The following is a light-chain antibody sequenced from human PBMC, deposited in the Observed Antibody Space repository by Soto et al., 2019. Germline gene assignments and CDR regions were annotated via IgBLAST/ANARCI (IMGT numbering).Light chain of an antibody. CDR2: DNS. V-gene: IGLV1-51*01. CDR1: SSNIGF. J-gene: IGLJ1*01. CDR3: GAWDSSLRAGV. Sequence: QSVLTQPPSVSAAPGQRVTISCSGSSSNIGFVSWYQQVPGTAPKLLIYDNSNRPLEIPDRFSGSKSGTSATLDITDLQTGDEADYYCGAWDSSLRAGVFGTGTKLTVL.